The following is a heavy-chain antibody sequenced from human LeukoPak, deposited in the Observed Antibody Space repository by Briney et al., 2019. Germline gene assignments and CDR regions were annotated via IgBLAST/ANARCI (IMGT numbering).Heavy chain of an antibody. J-gene: IGHJ3*02. CDR3: ARDHHDGDAFDI. V-gene: IGHV3-21*01. CDR2: ISSSSSYI. Sequence: GGSLRLSCAASGFTFSDHYMDWVRQAPGKGLEWVSSISSSSSYIYYADSVKGRFTISRDNAKNSLYLQMNSLRAEDTAVYYCARDHHDGDAFDIWGQGTMVTVS. CDR1: GFTFSDHY. D-gene: IGHD3-3*01.